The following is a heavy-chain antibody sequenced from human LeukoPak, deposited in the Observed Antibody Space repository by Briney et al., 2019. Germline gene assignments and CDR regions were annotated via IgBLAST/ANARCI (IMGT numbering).Heavy chain of an antibody. J-gene: IGHJ4*02. CDR2: IIDSSAYI. V-gene: IGHV3-21*01. CDR1: GFTFISYC. Sequence: GSLRLSSAASGFTFISYCMNWVRQAPGKGGEGVASIIDSSAYIYYSDSVKGGVTISRDNAKNSLSLQMNSLRAEATAVYYCARTRHCSAGFYPWDLHYWGQGTPVTVSS. D-gene: IGHD2-15*01. CDR3: ARTRHCSAGFYPWDLHY.